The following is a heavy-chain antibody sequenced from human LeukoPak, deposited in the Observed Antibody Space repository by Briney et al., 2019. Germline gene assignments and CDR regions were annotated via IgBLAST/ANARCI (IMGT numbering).Heavy chain of an antibody. CDR1: GGSISSYY. Sequence: SETLSLTCTVSGGSISSYYWSWIRQHPGKGLEWIGYIYYSGSTYYNPSLKSRVTISVDTSKNQFSLKLSSVTAADTAVYYCARDRQYDYVWGSYRSSPDYGMDVWGQGTTVTVSS. D-gene: IGHD3-16*02. J-gene: IGHJ6*02. V-gene: IGHV4-59*06. CDR3: ARDRQYDYVWGSYRSSPDYGMDV. CDR2: IYYSGST.